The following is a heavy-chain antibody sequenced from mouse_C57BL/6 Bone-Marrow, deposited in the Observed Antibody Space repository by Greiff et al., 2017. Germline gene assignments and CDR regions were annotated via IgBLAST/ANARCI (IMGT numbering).Heavy chain of an antibody. D-gene: IGHD1-1*01. CDR2: IYIGNGYT. Sequence: VQLQQSGAELVRPGSSVKMSCKTSGYTFTSYGINWVKQRPGQGLEWIGYIYIGNGYTEYNEKFKGKATLTSDTSSSTAYMQLSSLTSEDSAIYVVALGDCYGSSYYAMDYWGQGTAVTVSS. CDR3: ALGDCYGSSYYAMDY. J-gene: IGHJ4*01. CDR1: GYTFTSYG. V-gene: IGHV1-58*01.